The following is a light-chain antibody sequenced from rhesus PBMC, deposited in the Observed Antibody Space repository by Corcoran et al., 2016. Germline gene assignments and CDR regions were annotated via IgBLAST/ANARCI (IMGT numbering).Light chain of an antibody. CDR1: SSNIGRNS. CDR3: ATWVDSLRGDV. J-gene: IGLJ6*01. Sequence: QSVLTQPPSASEAARKSVTISCSGSSSNIGRNSVSWYQHLPGGAPRLLIYYNDQRPSGVSDRFSGSKSGTSASLAISGLQTEDEAVYYCATWVDSLRGDVFGGGTKLTVL. CDR2: YND. V-gene: IGLV1-60*01.